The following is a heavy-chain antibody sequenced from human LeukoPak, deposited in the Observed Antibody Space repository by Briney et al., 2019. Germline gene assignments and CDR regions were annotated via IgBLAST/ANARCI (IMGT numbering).Heavy chain of an antibody. V-gene: IGHV3-43*01. Sequence: GGSLRLSCATSGFNFDRYTIHWVRQAPGKGLEWVSLAGWAGGTTYYSDSVRGRFTISRDSGKNSVYLQMNILTTDDTAFYFCAKELDTMFFDYWGQGALVTVSS. CDR1: GFNFDRYT. CDR3: AKELDTMFFDY. CDR2: AGWAGGTT. J-gene: IGHJ4*02. D-gene: IGHD3-10*02.